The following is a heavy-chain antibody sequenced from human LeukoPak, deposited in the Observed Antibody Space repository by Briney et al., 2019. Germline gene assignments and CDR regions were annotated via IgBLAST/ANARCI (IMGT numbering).Heavy chain of an antibody. CDR3: AREAEVDDAFDI. CDR1: GGTFSSYA. J-gene: IGHJ3*02. Sequence: SVKVSCKASGGTFSSYAISWVRRAPGQGLEWMGGIIPIFGTANYAQKFQGRVTMTRDTSTSTVYMELSSLRSEDTAVYYCAREAEVDDAFDIWGQGTMVTVSS. CDR2: IIPIFGTA. V-gene: IGHV1-69*05.